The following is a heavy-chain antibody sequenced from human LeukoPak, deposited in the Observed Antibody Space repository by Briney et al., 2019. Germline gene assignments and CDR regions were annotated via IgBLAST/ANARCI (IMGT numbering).Heavy chain of an antibody. V-gene: IGHV3-15*01. D-gene: IGHD3-16*01. Sequence: GGSLRLSCAASGFTFSNVLMTWVRQAPGRGLEWVGRIQRKTDGGTTDYAAAVKGRFIISRDDSKNTLYLQMNSLKTEDTAIYYCTSTLGYWGQGTLVTVSS. CDR3: TSTLGY. CDR1: GFTFSNVL. J-gene: IGHJ4*02. CDR2: IQRKTDGGTT.